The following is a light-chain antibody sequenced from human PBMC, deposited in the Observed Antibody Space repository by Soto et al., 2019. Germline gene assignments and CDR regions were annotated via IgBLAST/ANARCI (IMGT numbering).Light chain of an antibody. V-gene: IGKV1-27*01. Sequence: PMTQSPSSLSASIGDRVTITCRASQDISDYLAWFQQKPGEVPKLLIYAASTLQSGVPSRFSGSGSGTDFPLTISSLQPEDVATYYCQKYNDAPRTFGQGTKVEIK. CDR3: QKYNDAPRT. J-gene: IGKJ1*01. CDR1: QDISDY. CDR2: AAS.